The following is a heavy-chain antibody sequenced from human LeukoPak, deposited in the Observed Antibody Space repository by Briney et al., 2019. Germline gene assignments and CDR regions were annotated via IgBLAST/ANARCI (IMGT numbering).Heavy chain of an antibody. CDR2: IYYSGTT. Sequence: PSETLSLTCTVSGGSISNFYWSWIRQPPGKGLEWIGYIYYSGTTNYNPSLKSRVTMSVDTSKNQFSLKLSSVTAADTAVYYCAREGTRNTYYYGSGSSYYYYGMDVWGQGTTVTVSS. J-gene: IGHJ6*02. CDR1: GGSISNFY. D-gene: IGHD3-10*01. CDR3: AREGTRNTYYYGSGSSYYYYGMDV. V-gene: IGHV4-59*12.